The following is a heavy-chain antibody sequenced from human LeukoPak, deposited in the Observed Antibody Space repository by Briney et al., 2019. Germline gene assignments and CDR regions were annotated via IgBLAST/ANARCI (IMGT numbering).Heavy chain of an antibody. CDR3: ARGDMIVDAFDF. Sequence: APVKVSCKASGYTFTTYNINWVRQATGQGLEWMGWMNPNSGNTGYAQKFQGRITMTRNTSISTAYMELSSLRSEDTAVYYCARGDMIVDAFDFWGQGTMVTVSS. J-gene: IGHJ3*01. V-gene: IGHV1-8*01. D-gene: IGHD3-22*01. CDR2: MNPNSGNT. CDR1: GYTFTTYN.